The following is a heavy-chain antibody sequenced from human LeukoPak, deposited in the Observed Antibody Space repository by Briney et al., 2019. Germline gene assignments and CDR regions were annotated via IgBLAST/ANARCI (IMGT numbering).Heavy chain of an antibody. CDR2: ISSSSSYI. CDR1: GFTFSSYT. J-gene: IGHJ6*02. Sequence: PGGSLRLSCAASGFTFSSYTMIWVRQAPGKGLEWVSSISSSSSYIYYADSVKGRFTISRDNAKNSLYLQMNSLRAEDTAVYYCARRADDWLSPGYYGMDVWGQGTTVIVSS. CDR3: ARRADDWLSPGYYGMDV. V-gene: IGHV3-21*01. D-gene: IGHD3-9*01.